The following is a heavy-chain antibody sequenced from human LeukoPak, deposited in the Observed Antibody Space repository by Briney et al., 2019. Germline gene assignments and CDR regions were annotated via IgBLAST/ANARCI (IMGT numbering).Heavy chain of an antibody. CDR1: GFTFSTYG. CDR2: VWYDGSDK. D-gene: IGHD3-10*01. J-gene: IGHJ4*02. Sequence: PGGSLRPSCAASGFTFSTYGMHWVRQAPGKGLEWVALVWYDGSDKFYEDSVKGRFTISRDNSKNTLYLQMNSLRAEDTAVYYCARDRSYGPGNYYPDYWGQGTLVTVSS. CDR3: ARDRSYGPGNYYPDY. V-gene: IGHV3-33*01.